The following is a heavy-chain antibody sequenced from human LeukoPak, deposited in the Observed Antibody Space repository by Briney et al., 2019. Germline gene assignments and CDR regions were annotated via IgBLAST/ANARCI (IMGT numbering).Heavy chain of an antibody. J-gene: IGHJ5*02. CDR3: AREGTQQLERNWFDP. CDR1: GFTFSNYA. D-gene: IGHD6-13*01. Sequence: GRSLRLSCAASGFTFSNYAMHWVRQAPGKGLEWVSYISSSSSYTNYADSVKGRFTISRDNAKNSLYLQMNSLRAEDTAVYYCAREGTQQLERNWFDPWGQGTLVTVSS. CDR2: ISSSSSYT. V-gene: IGHV3-11*05.